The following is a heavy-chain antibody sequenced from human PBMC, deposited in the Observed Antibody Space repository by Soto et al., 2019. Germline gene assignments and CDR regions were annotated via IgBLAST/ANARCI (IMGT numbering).Heavy chain of an antibody. CDR1: VFTFSSYA. Sequence: GVLRLSCAASVFTFSSYAMSWVRQTPGKGLEWVSGVLGGGGSTFYADSVKGRFTISRDNSKNTLYVQMNSLRAEDTAIYYCARKGPPRDAFDIWGQGTMVTVSS. V-gene: IGHV3-23*01. J-gene: IGHJ3*02. CDR3: ARKGPPRDAFDI. CDR2: VLGGGGST.